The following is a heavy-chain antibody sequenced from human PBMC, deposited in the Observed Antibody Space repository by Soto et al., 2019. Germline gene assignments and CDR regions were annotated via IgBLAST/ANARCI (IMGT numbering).Heavy chain of an antibody. D-gene: IGHD6-19*01. CDR2: FDPEDGET. J-gene: IGHJ3*02. CDR3: ATQWLVHNDAFDI. V-gene: IGHV1-24*01. CDR1: GFTFSYYY. Sequence: GGSLRLSCAAPGFTFSYYYMSGVRQAPGKGLEWMGGFDPEDGETIYAQKFQGRVTMTEDTSTDTAYMELSSLRSEDTAVYYCATQWLVHNDAFDIWGQGTMVTVSS.